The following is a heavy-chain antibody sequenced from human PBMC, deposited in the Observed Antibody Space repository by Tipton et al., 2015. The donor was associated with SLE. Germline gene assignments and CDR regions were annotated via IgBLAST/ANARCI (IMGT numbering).Heavy chain of an antibody. D-gene: IGHD2-2*01. CDR2: VYRSGTT. Sequence: GLVKPSGTLSLTCAVSGDSITSYNWWSWVRQPPGKGLEWIGEVYRSGTTNYNPSLKGRATISLDKSNNLFSLMVSSVTAADTAVYYCASQGRYCSSTSCYPWFDPWGQGTLVTVSS. V-gene: IGHV4-4*02. CDR1: GDSITSYNW. CDR3: ASQGRYCSSTSCYPWFDP. J-gene: IGHJ5*02.